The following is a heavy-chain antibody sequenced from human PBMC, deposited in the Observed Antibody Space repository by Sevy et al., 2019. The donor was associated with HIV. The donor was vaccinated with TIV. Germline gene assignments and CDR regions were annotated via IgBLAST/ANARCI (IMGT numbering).Heavy chain of an antibody. CDR2: IRSKTYGGTI. CDR3: TRTSYYYDSGSYYGMDV. CDR1: GFTSGDYI. Sequence: GGSLRLSCTPSGFTSGDYILTWFRQAPGKGLEWVGFIRSKTYGGTIEYAASVKDRITISRDDSKNIAYLRMNSLKTEDTAVYYCTRTSYYYDSGSYYGMDVWGQGTTVTVSS. V-gene: IGHV3-49*03. D-gene: IGHD3-10*01. J-gene: IGHJ6*02.